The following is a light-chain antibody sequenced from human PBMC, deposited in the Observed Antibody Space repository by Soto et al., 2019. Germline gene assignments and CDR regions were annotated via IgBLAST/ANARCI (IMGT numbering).Light chain of an antibody. Sequence: EIVLTQSPATLSVSPGERATLSCRASQSVTNTYLAWYQQKPGQAPRLLMYAASSRATGIPDRFSGSGSGTDFTLTISRLEPEDFAVYYCQQYGSSVWTFGQGTKVDIK. CDR3: QQYGSSVWT. CDR1: QSVTNTY. CDR2: AAS. J-gene: IGKJ1*01. V-gene: IGKV3-20*01.